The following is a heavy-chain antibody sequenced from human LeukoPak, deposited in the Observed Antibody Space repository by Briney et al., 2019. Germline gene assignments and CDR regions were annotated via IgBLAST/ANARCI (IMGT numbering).Heavy chain of an antibody. CDR3: ARYRNYYDSRGYYYVEYFQH. J-gene: IGHJ1*01. CDR1: GYTFTGYY. D-gene: IGHD3-22*01. Sequence: GASVKVSCKASGYTFTGYYMHWVRQAPGQGLEWMGWINPNSGGTNYAQKFQGRVTMTRDTSISTAYMELSRLRSDDTAVYYCARYRNYYDSRGYYYVEYFQHWGQGTLVTVSS. CDR2: INPNSGGT. V-gene: IGHV1-2*02.